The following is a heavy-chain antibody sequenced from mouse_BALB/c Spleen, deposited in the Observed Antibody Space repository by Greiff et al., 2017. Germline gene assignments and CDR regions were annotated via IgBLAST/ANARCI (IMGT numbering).Heavy chain of an antibody. V-gene: IGHV2-3*01. J-gene: IGHJ4*01. CDR1: GFSLTSYG. CDR2: IWGDGST. CDR3: AKESPYGYYALDY. Sequence: QVQLKQSGPGLVAPSQSLSITCTVSGFSLTSYGVSWVRQPPGKGLEWLGVIWGDGSTNYHSALISRLSISKDNTKSQVFLKRNSLQTDDTASCYSAKESPYGYYALDYWGQGTSVTVSA. D-gene: IGHD1-2*01.